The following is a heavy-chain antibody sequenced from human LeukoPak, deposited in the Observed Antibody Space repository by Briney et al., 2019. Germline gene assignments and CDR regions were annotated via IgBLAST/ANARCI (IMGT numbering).Heavy chain of an antibody. D-gene: IGHD1-26*01. Sequence: GGSLRLSCAASGFTFSSYAMSWVRQAPGKGLGWVSAISGSGGSTYYADSVKGRFTISRDNSKNTLYLQMNSLRAEDTAVYYCAKDRRNVGPSVGATGFWFDPWGQGTLVTVSS. J-gene: IGHJ5*02. V-gene: IGHV3-23*01. CDR1: GFTFSSYA. CDR3: AKDRRNVGPSVGATGFWFDP. CDR2: ISGSGGST.